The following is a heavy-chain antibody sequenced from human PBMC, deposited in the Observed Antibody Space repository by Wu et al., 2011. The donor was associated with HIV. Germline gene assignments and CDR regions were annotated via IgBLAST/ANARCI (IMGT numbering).Heavy chain of an antibody. CDR1: GYSFSSHG. CDR3: AREVTGVSFDY. V-gene: IGHV1-18*01. J-gene: IGHJ4*02. CDR2: ISGIDGDT. Sequence: VQLVQSGAEVKKPGASVKVSCKASGYSFSSHGISWVRQAPGQGLEWMGWISGIDGDTKYVQKFQGRVTMTTDTSTSTAYMELRSLTSDDTAIYYCAREVTGVSFDYWGQGILVTVSS. D-gene: IGHD7-27*01.